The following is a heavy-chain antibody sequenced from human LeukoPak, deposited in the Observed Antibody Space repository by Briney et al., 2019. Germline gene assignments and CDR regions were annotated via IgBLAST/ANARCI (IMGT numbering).Heavy chain of an antibody. CDR3: ARRQWASGGGFDI. V-gene: IGHV4-59*08. CDR1: GGSISGYY. CDR2: IYYSGST. J-gene: IGHJ3*02. Sequence: PSETLSLTCTVSGGSISGYYWSWIRQPPGKGLEWIGYIYYSGSTNYNPSLKSRVTISVDTSKNQFSLKLSSVTAADTAVYYCARRQWASGGGFDIWGQGTMVTVSS. D-gene: IGHD1-26*01.